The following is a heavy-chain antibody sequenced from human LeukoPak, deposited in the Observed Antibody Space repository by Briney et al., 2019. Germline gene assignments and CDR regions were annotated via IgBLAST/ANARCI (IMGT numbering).Heavy chain of an antibody. J-gene: IGHJ5*02. V-gene: IGHV1-18*04. D-gene: IGHD5-18*01. CDR1: GYTFTSYG. CDR2: ISAYNGNT. CDR3: ARAGIQLWLYNWFDP. Sequence: GASVKVSCKASGYTFTSYGISWVRQAPGQGLEWMGWISAYNGNTNYAQKLQGRVTMTTDTSTSTAYMELRSLRSDDTAVSYCARAGIQLWLYNWFDPWGQGTLVTVSS.